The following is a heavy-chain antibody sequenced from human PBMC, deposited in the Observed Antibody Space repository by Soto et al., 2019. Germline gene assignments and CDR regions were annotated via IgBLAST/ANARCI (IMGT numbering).Heavy chain of an antibody. V-gene: IGHV4-59*01. D-gene: IGHD6-13*01. J-gene: IGHJ4*02. CDR3: ARDRRIAAAGQFDY. CDR2: IYYSGST. CDR1: GGSISSYY. Sequence: QVQLQESGPGLVKPSETLSLTCTVSGGSISSYYWSWIRQPPGKGLEWIGYIYYSGSTNYNPSLKSRVTLSVDTSKNQFSLKLSSVTAADTAVYYCARDRRIAAAGQFDYWGQGTLVTVSS.